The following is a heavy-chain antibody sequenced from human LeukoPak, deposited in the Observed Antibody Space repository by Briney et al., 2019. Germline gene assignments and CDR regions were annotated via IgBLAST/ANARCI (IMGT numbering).Heavy chain of an antibody. V-gene: IGHV1-18*01. Sequence: ASVKVSCKASGYTFTSYGISWVRQAPGQGLEWMGWISAYNGNTNYAQKLQGRVTMTTDTSTSTAYMELRSLRSDDTAVYYCARGSYYDSSGYYYFDYWGQGTLVPSPQ. D-gene: IGHD3-22*01. CDR1: GYTFTSYG. CDR3: ARGSYYDSSGYYYFDY. CDR2: ISAYNGNT. J-gene: IGHJ4*02.